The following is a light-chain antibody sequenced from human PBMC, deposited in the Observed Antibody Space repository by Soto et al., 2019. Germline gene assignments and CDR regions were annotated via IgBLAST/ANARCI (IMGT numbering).Light chain of an antibody. J-gene: IGKJ4*01. CDR1: QSINSW. Sequence: DSQMTQYPSTLSASVGDRVTITCRASQSINSWLAWYQQKPGKAPKLLISKASTLQSGVPPRFSGSGSGTEFTLSISRLQPDDFATYYCQQYESYPMTFGGGTKVEIK. V-gene: IGKV1-5*03. CDR3: QQYESYPMT. CDR2: KAS.